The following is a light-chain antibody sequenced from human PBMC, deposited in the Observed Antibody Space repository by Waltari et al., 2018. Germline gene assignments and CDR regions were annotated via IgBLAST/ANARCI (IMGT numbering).Light chain of an antibody. CDR1: SRDVCGYNY. J-gene: IGLJ2*01. Sequence: HSALTQPAPVSGSPGQSITTSCTGTSRDVCGYNYVSWYQQHPGKAPELMIYEVSTRPSGVSNRFSGSKSGNTASLTISGLQAEDEADYYCSSYTSSSVVFGGGTKLTVL. V-gene: IGLV2-14*01. CDR3: SSYTSSSVV. CDR2: EVS.